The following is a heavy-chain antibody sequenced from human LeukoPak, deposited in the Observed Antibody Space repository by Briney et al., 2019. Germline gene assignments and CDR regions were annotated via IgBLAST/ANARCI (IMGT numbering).Heavy chain of an antibody. J-gene: IGHJ6*02. CDR3: ARDSHSMRYGMTS. V-gene: IGHV3-66*02. D-gene: IGHD2/OR15-2a*01. CDR1: GFTVSSNY. CDR2: IYSGGST. Sequence: PGGSLRLSCAASGFTVSSNYMSWVRQAPGKGLEWVSVIYSGGSTYYAESVKGRFTISRDNSKNTLYLQMNSLRAEDTAVYYCARDSHSMRYGMTSGAKGPRSPSP.